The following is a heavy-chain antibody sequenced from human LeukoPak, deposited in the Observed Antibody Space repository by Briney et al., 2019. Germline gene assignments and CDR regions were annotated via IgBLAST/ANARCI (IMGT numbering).Heavy chain of an antibody. CDR3: AAEYEYGDHDY. V-gene: IGHV4-59*11. CDR2: IYHSGTT. J-gene: IGHJ4*02. Sequence: SETLSLTCTVSGASLSSHYWYWIRQSPGKGQEWIGYIYHSGTTKYNPSLKSRVTISADTSKSQFSLTVSSVAAADTAVYYCAAEYEYGDHDYWGQGTLVTVSS. D-gene: IGHD4-17*01. CDR1: GASLSSHY.